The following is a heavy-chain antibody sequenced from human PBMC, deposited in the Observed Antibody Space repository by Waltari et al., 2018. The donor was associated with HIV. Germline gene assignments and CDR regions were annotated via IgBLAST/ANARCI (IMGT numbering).Heavy chain of an antibody. J-gene: IGHJ6*02. CDR3: AKGSLGHSSGWYADGMDV. Sequence: EVQLLESGGGLVQPGGSLRLSCAASGFTFSSYAMTWVRQAQGKGLEWVSTISVSGTSTYYADSVKGRFTISRDNSKNTLYLQMNSLRAEDTAVYYCAKGSLGHSSGWYADGMDVWGQGTTVTVSS. V-gene: IGHV3-23*01. D-gene: IGHD6-19*01. CDR1: GFTFSSYA. CDR2: ISVSGTST.